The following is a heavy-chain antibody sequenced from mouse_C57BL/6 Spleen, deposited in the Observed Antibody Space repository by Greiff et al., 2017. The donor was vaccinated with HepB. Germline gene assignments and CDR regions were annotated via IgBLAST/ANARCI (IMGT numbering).Heavy chain of an antibody. Sequence: EVQVVESGGGLVKPGGSLKLSCAASGFTFSSYAMSWVRQTPEKRLEWVATISDGGSYTYYPDNVKGRFTISRDNAKNNLYLQMSHLKSEDTAMYYCAKFIYYGNCGYFDYWGQGTTLTVSS. J-gene: IGHJ2*01. V-gene: IGHV5-4*01. CDR3: AKFIYYGNCGYFDY. D-gene: IGHD2-1*01. CDR1: GFTFSSYA. CDR2: ISDGGSYT.